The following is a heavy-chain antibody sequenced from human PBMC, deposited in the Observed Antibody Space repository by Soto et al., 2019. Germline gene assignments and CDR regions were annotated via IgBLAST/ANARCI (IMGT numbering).Heavy chain of an antibody. V-gene: IGHV3-15*01. J-gene: IGHJ3*02. CDR3: TTGPNLRPLAAFDI. CDR1: GFTFTNAC. Sequence: VQLVESGGGLVKPGGSLRLSCAASGFTFTNACMTWVRQGPGKGLEWVGRIKSKSDGGTIDYPAPVKGRCPISRDDSNNTLYLQMNGLKTEDTAVYYCTTGPNLRPLAAFDIWGQGTVVTVSS. CDR2: IKSKSDGGTI.